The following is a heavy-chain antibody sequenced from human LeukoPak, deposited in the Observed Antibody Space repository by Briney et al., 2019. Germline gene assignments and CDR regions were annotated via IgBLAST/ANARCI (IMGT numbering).Heavy chain of an antibody. V-gene: IGHV3-30*02. CDR1: GFTFSSYG. Sequence: GGSLRLSCAASGFTFSSYGMHWVRQAPGKGLEWVAFIRYDGSDKYYADSVKGRFTISRDNSKNTLYLQMNNLRVEDTAVYYCKEVDYWGQGTLVTVSS. CDR2: IRYDGSDK. J-gene: IGHJ4*02. CDR3: KEVDY.